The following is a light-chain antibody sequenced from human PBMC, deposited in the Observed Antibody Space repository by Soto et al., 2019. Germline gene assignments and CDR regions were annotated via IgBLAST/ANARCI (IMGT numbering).Light chain of an antibody. V-gene: IGKV1-9*01. CDR2: AAS. CDR3: QHLNSYRWP. Sequence: DIQLTQSPSFLSASVGDRVTITCRASQGISTYFAWYQQKPGKAPKLLIYAASSLQSGVPSRFSGSGSGTEFTLTISSLQPEDFATYYCQHLNSYRWPFGQGPKAAIK. CDR1: QGISTY. J-gene: IGKJ1*01.